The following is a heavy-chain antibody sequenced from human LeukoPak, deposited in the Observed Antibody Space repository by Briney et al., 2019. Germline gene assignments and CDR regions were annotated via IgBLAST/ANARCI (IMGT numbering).Heavy chain of an antibody. Sequence: PGGSLRLSCAASGFIVSSNYMSWVRQAPGKGLEWVSDIYSGGSTYYADSVKGRFTISRDNTKNTLYLQMNSMRAEDTAVYYCAKDPYYYDSSGYRYFDYWGQGTLVTVSS. CDR3: AKDPYYYDSSGYRYFDY. CDR1: GFIVSSNY. CDR2: IYSGGST. J-gene: IGHJ4*02. V-gene: IGHV3-53*01. D-gene: IGHD3-22*01.